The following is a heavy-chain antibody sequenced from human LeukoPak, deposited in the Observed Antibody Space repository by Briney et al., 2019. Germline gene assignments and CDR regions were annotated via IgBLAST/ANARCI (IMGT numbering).Heavy chain of an antibody. V-gene: IGHV1-2*02. CDR1: GYTFTGYY. Sequence: EASVKVSCKASGYTFTGYYMHWVRQAPGQGLEWMGWINPNSGGTNYAQKFQGRVTMTRDTSISTAYMELSSLRYDDTAVHYCAIFVLRGYRGQGTLVTVSS. D-gene: IGHD5-12*01. J-gene: IGHJ4*02. CDR3: AIFVLRGY. CDR2: INPNSGGT.